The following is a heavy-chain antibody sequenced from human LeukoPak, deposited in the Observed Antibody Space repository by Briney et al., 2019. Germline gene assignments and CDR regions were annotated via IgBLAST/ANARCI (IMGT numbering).Heavy chain of an antibody. Sequence: PGGPLRLSCAASGFTFDDYAMHWVRQAPGKGLEWVSGISWNSGSIGYADSVKGRFTISRDNAKNSLYLQMNSLRAEDTALYYCAKGKKIAVAGLFDYWGQGTLVTVSS. D-gene: IGHD6-19*01. CDR2: ISWNSGSI. CDR3: AKGKKIAVAGLFDY. CDR1: GFTFDDYA. J-gene: IGHJ4*02. V-gene: IGHV3-9*01.